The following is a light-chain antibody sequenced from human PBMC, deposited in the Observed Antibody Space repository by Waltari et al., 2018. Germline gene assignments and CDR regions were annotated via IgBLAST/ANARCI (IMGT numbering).Light chain of an antibody. CDR1: SSDVLPSNY. CDR2: DVN. V-gene: IGLV2-14*03. CDR3: SSYTASGTLV. J-gene: IGLJ2*01. Sequence: QSALTQPASVSESPGQSITISCTATSSDVLPSNYVPWYQQHPGTAPKLLIYDVNNRPSGGSDRFSGSKSGNAASLTISRLQAEDEADYYCSSYTASGTLVFGGGTRLTVL.